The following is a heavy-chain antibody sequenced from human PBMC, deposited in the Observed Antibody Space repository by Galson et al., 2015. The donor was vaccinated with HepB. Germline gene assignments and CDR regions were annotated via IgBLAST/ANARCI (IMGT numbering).Heavy chain of an antibody. CDR3: ARVPAAASFDY. J-gene: IGHJ4*02. CDR1: GFTFSSYW. D-gene: IGHD6-13*01. Sequence: SLRLSCAASGFTFSSYWMSWVRQAPGKGLEWVANINRDGSEKYYVDSVRGRFTISRDNTRNSLYMQMNSLRAEDTAAYYCARVPAAASFDYWGQGTLVTVSS. V-gene: IGHV3-7*03. CDR2: INRDGSEK.